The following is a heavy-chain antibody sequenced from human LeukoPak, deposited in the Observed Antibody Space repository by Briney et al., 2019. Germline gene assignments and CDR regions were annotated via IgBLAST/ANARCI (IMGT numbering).Heavy chain of an antibody. CDR2: IYHSGST. CDR1: GYSISSGYY. J-gene: IGHJ4*02. V-gene: IGHV4-38-2*02. CDR3: GRVTTGTVDY. Sequence: SETLSLTCTVSGYSISSGYYWGWIRQPPGKGLEWIGSIYHSGSTTYNPSLKSRVTMSADTSKNQFSLNLNSVTAADTAIYYCGRVTTGTVDYWGQGTLVTVSS. D-gene: IGHD1-1*01.